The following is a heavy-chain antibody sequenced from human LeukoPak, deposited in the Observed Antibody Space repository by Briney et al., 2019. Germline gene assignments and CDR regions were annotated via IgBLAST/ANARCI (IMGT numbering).Heavy chain of an antibody. CDR1: GGSISSGGYS. D-gene: IGHD3-22*01. V-gene: IGHV4-30-4*07. CDR3: TASITMLVVSAFDI. J-gene: IGHJ3*02. Sequence: PSETLSLTCAVSGGSISSGGYSWSWIRQPPGKGLEWIGYIYYSGSTYYNPSLKSRVTISVDTSKNQFSLKLSSVTAADTAVYYCTASITMLVVSAFDIWGQGTMVTVSS. CDR2: IYYSGST.